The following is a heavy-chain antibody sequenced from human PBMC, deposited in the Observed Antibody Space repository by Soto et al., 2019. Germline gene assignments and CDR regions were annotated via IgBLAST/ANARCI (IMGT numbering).Heavy chain of an antibody. CDR2: ISAYNGNT. CDR1: GYTFTSYG. CDR3: ATEGWFGELLRMHRALFY. V-gene: IGHV1-18*01. J-gene: IGHJ4*02. Sequence: QVQLVQSGDEVKKPGASVKGSCKASGYTFTSYGISWMRQAPGQELEWMGWISAYNGNTNYAQKLQGRVTMTTDTSTSTAYMELRSLRSDDTAVYYCATEGWFGELLRMHRALFYWGQGTLVTVSS. D-gene: IGHD3-10*01.